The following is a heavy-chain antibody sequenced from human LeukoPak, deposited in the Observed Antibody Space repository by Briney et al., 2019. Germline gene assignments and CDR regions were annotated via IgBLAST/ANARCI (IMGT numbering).Heavy chain of an antibody. V-gene: IGHV3-53*01. CDR1: GFAVSNNY. CDR3: ARGYCSGRSCYMWYSDY. D-gene: IGHD2-15*01. CDR2: IYKDGST. J-gene: IGHJ4*02. Sequence: GGSLRLSCAASGFAVSNNYMTLVRQAPGKGLEWVSVIYKDGSTYYADSVKGRFTISRDNSKNTVYLQMNSLRAEDTAVYYCARGYCSGRSCYMWYSDYWGQGTLVTVSS.